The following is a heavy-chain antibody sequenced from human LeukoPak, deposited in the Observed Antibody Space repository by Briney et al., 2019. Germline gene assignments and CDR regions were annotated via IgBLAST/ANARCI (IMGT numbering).Heavy chain of an antibody. CDR2: IYYSGST. CDR3: ARGNRIAARPDYFDY. CDR1: GGSISSSSYY. Sequence: SETLSLTCTVSGGSISSSSYYWGWIRQPPGKGLEWIGSIYYSGSTYYNPSLKSRVTISVDTSKNQFSLKLSSVTAADTAVYYCARGNRIAARPDYFDYWSQGTLVTVSS. J-gene: IGHJ4*02. V-gene: IGHV4-39*07. D-gene: IGHD6-6*01.